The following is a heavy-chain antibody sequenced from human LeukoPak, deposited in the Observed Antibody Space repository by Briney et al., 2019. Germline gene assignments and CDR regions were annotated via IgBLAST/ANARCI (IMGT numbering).Heavy chain of an antibody. CDR2: IIPIFGTA. Sequence: SVKVSCKASGGTFSSYAISWVRQSPGQGLEWMGGIIPIFGTANYAQKFQGRVTITADESTSTAYMELSSLRSEDTAVYYCARVPAAGNYYFDYWGQGTLVTVSS. CDR1: GGTFSSYA. J-gene: IGHJ4*02. D-gene: IGHD6-13*01. CDR3: ARVPAAGNYYFDY. V-gene: IGHV1-69*13.